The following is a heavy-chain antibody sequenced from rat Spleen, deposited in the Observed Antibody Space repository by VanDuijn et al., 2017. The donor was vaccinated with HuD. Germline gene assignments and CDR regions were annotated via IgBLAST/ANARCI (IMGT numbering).Heavy chain of an antibody. CDR2: ISPSGGST. J-gene: IGHJ1*01. CDR3: ASPGTTYYYGWYFDF. Sequence: EVQLVESGGGLVQPGRSLKLSCAASGFTFSDYDMAWVRQAPTKGLEWVAYISPSGGSTYYRDSVKGRFTISRDNTKSTLYLQMDSLRSEDTATYYCASPGTTYYYGWYFDFWGPGTMVTVSS. D-gene: IGHD1-1*01. V-gene: IGHV5-27*01. CDR1: GFTFSDYD.